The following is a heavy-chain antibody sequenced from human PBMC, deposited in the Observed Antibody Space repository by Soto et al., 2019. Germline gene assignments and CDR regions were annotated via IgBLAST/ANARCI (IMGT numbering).Heavy chain of an antibody. J-gene: IGHJ4*02. CDR3: AKGGDYGSVHY. V-gene: IGHV3-74*01. D-gene: IGHD3-10*01. CDR2: INGDGSST. CDR1: WVTFVGLR. Sequence: QRLSKEAAWVTFVGLRGYRVLQTPGKGLVWVSHINGDGSSTTYADSVEGRFTISRDNAKDTLYLQMSSLRAEDTAVYYCAKGGDYGSVHYWGQGTLVTVSS.